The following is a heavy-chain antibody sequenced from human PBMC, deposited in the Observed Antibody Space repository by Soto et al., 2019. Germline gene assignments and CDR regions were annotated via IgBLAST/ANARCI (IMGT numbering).Heavy chain of an antibody. D-gene: IGHD3-22*01. J-gene: IGHJ6*02. CDR1: GFTFSSYG. Sequence: QVQLVESGGGVVQPGRSLRLSCAASGFTFSSYGMHWVRQAPGKGLEWVAVISYDGSNKYYADSVKGRFTISRDNSKNTVYMQMNSLRAEDTAVYYCAKDRYYYDSSGYITTTLLFYYGMDVWGQGTTVTVSS. CDR2: ISYDGSNK. V-gene: IGHV3-30*18. CDR3: AKDRYYYDSSGYITTTLLFYYGMDV.